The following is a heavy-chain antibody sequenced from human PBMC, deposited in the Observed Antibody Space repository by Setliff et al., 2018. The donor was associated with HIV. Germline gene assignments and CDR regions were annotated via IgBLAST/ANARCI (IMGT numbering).Heavy chain of an antibody. CDR2: INHSGST. V-gene: IGHV4-34*01. CDR3: ARATVTVDFYYYGLDV. CDR1: GGSFSDYY. D-gene: IGHD4-17*01. J-gene: IGHJ6*02. Sequence: SETLSLTCAVYGGSFSDYYWSWIRQPPGKGLEWIGEINHSGSTNYNPSLKSRVTISVDTSKNQFSLKLSSVTAAGTAAYYCARATVTVDFYYYGLDVWGQGTTVTVSS.